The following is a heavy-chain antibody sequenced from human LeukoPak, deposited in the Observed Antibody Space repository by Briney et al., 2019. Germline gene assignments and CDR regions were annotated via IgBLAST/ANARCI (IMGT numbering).Heavy chain of an antibody. D-gene: IGHD3-22*01. CDR2: ISDSGST. V-gene: IGHV4-59*02. Sequence: PETLSLTCTVSGASVTSYYWSWIRQPPGKRLQWIGYISDSGSTNYNPSLKSRVTMSVDTSKNQFSLKLSSVTAADTAVYYCARPLGNYYDSSGPKGAFDIWGQGTMVTVSS. CDR1: GASVTSYY. CDR3: ARPLGNYYDSSGPKGAFDI. J-gene: IGHJ3*02.